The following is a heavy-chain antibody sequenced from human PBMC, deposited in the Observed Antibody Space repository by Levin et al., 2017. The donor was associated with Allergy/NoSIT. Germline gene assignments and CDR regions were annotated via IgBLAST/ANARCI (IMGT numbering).Heavy chain of an antibody. Sequence: GESLKISCAASGFTFSSYAMHWVRQAPGKGLEWVAVISYDGSNKYYADSVKGRFTISRDNSKNTLYLQMNSLRAEDTAVYYCARLRSCSGGSCYSGSWFDPWGQGTLVTVSS. D-gene: IGHD2-15*01. CDR3: ARLRSCSGGSCYSGSWFDP. CDR1: GFTFSSYA. CDR2: ISYDGSNK. V-gene: IGHV3-30-3*01. J-gene: IGHJ5*02.